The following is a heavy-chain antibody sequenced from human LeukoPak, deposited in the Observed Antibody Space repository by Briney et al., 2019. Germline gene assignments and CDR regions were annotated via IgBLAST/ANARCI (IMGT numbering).Heavy chain of an antibody. Sequence: GGSLRLSCAASGFTFSDYYMSWIRQAPGKGLEWLAYISNSGDTRKYADSVTGRFTISRDNSKNTLYLEMNSLRAEDTAVYYCARAKVPGIYFDYWGQGTLVTVSS. CDR1: GFTFSDYY. J-gene: IGHJ4*02. CDR2: ISNSGDTR. D-gene: IGHD6-19*01. V-gene: IGHV3-11*01. CDR3: ARAKVPGIYFDY.